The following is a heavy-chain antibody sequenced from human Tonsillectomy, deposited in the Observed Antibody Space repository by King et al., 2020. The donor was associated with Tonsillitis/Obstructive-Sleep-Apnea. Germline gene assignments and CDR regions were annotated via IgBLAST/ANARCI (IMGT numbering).Heavy chain of an antibody. CDR3: ARSAFFDFWSLRGHSYYIDV. CDR1: GYIFTGYY. Sequence: QLVQSGAEVKKPGASVKVSCKASGYIFTGYYIHWVRQAPGQGLEWMGWINPNSGGTNYAQKFQGWVTMTRDTSISTAYMELSRLRSDDTAVYYCARSAFFDFWSLRGHSYYIDVWGKGTTVTVSS. CDR2: INPNSGGT. J-gene: IGHJ6*03. V-gene: IGHV1-2*04. D-gene: IGHD3-3*01.